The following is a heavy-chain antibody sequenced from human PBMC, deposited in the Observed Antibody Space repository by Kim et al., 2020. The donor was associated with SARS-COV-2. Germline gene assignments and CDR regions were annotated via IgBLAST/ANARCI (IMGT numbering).Heavy chain of an antibody. CDR3: ARDLRKRAAADY. Sequence: YYPDSGNGRFTFYRYNSKKGLYLQMNSLRAEDTAVYYCARDLRKRAAADYWGQGTLVTVSS. J-gene: IGHJ4*02. D-gene: IGHD6-13*01. V-gene: IGHV3-33*01.